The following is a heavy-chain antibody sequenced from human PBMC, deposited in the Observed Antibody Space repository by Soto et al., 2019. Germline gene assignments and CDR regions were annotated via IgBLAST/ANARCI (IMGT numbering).Heavy chain of an antibody. CDR3: ARVNCSGGSCSRTYYYYGMDV. CDR2: ISSSGSTI. Sequence: PGGPLRLSCAASGFTFSDYYMSWIRQAPGKGLEWVSYISSSGSTIYYADSVKGRFTISRDNAKNSLYLQMNSLRAEDTAVYYCARVNCSGGSCSRTYYYYGMDVWGQGTTVTVSS. D-gene: IGHD2-15*01. V-gene: IGHV3-11*01. CDR1: GFTFSDYY. J-gene: IGHJ6*02.